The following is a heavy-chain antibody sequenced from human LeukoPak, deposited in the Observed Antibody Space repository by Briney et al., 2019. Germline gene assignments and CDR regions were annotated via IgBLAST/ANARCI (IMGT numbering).Heavy chain of an antibody. D-gene: IGHD6-19*01. Sequence: GGSLRLSRAASGFTFSSSWMNWVRQAPGKGLEWVASISEDGSEKYYVDSVKGRFTVSRDNAKNSLYLQMNSLRVEDTAVYYCTRDSGRFRLDYWGQGILVTVSS. V-gene: IGHV3-7*01. CDR2: ISEDGSEK. J-gene: IGHJ4*02. CDR1: GFTFSSSW. CDR3: TRDSGRFRLDY.